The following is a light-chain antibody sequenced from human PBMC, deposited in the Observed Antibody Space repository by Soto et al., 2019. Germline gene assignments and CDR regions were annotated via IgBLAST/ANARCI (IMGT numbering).Light chain of an antibody. J-gene: IGKJ5*01. Sequence: EVVMTQSPLSLPVTLGQPTSISCRSSQSLVSSDGNTYLSWLQQRPGQSPRRLIYRVSSRDSGVPDRFSGGGSGTDFTLKISRVEAEDVGVYYCMQALQTPITFGQGTRLEIK. CDR3: MQALQTPIT. CDR1: QSLVSSDGNTY. V-gene: IGKV2-30*01. CDR2: RVS.